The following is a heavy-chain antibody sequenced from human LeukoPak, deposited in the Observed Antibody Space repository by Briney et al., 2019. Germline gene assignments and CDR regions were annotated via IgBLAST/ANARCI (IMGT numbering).Heavy chain of an antibody. D-gene: IGHD6-13*01. CDR2: TIPIFGTA. Sequence: SVKVSCKASGGTFSSYAISWVRQAPGQGLEWMGGTIPIFGTANYAQKFQGRVTITADESTSTAYMELSSLRSEDTAVYYCARGAAAGTNWSDPWGQGTLVTVSS. CDR1: GGTFSSYA. J-gene: IGHJ5*02. V-gene: IGHV1-69*13. CDR3: ARGAAAGTNWSDP.